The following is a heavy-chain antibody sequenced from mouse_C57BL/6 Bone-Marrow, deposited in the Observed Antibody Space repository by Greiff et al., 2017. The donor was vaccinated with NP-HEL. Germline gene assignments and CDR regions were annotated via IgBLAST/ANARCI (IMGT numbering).Heavy chain of an antibody. V-gene: IGHV5-2*01. J-gene: IGHJ2*01. CDR1: EYEFPSHD. Sequence: EVQGVESGGGLVQPGESLKLSCESNEYEFPSHDMSWVRQTPEKRLELVAAINSDGGSTYYPDTLARRFIISRDNTKKTLYLQMGSLGSEDTALYYCERQGDSSDYWGQGTTLTVSS. D-gene: IGHD3-2*02. CDR2: INSDGGST. CDR3: ERQGDSSDY.